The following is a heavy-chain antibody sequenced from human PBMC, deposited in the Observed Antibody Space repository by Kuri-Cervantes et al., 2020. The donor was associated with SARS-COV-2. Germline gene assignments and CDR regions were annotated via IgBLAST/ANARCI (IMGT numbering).Heavy chain of an antibody. CDR3: ATEDNGNPPLDY. D-gene: IGHD2-8*01. J-gene: IGHJ4*02. CDR1: GGTFSSYA. Sequence: SVKVSCKASGGTFSSYAISWVRQAPGQGLEWMGGIIPIFGTANYAQKFQGRVTITTDESTSTAYMELSSLRSEDTAIYYCATEDNGNPPLDYWGQGTLVTVSS. CDR2: IIPIFGTA. V-gene: IGHV1-69*05.